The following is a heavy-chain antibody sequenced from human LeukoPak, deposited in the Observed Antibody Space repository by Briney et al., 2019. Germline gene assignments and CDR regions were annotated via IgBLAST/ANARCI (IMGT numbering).Heavy chain of an antibody. J-gene: IGHJ5*02. Sequence: GASVKVSCKASGYTFTSYGISWVRQAPGQGLEWMGWISAYNGNTNYAQKLQGRVTMTRDTSISTAYMELSRLRSDDTAVYYCARDPAIYDFWSGYYGGNWFDPWGQGTLVTVSS. D-gene: IGHD3-3*01. CDR3: ARDPAIYDFWSGYYGGNWFDP. CDR1: GYTFTSYG. CDR2: ISAYNGNT. V-gene: IGHV1-18*01.